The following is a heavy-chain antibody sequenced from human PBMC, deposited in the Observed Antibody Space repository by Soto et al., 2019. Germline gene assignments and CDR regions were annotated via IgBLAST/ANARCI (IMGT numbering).Heavy chain of an antibody. Sequence: QVQLMQSGAEVKKPGSSVKVSCKASGGTFSTSAISWVRQAPGEGLEWVGGIMPVFATPDYAQKFKGRVSISADESTTTAYLELTSLATDDTAVYYCARDKARQQLGGNYYYILDVWGQGTAITVSS. CDR1: GGTFSTSA. D-gene: IGHD3-3*02. CDR2: IMPVFATP. J-gene: IGHJ6*02. V-gene: IGHV1-69*12. CDR3: ARDKARQQLGGNYYYILDV.